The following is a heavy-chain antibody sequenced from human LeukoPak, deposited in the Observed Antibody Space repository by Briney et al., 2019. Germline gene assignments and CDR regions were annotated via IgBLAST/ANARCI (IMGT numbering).Heavy chain of an antibody. J-gene: IGHJ4*02. CDR1: GGTFSSYA. CDR3: ARGERGYSGYDWGGFDY. Sequence: WASVKVSCKASGGTFSSYAISWVRQAPGQGLEWMGGIIPIFGTANYAQKFQGRVTITTDESTSTLYMELSSLRSEDTAVYYCARGERGYSGYDWGGFDYWGQGTLVTVSS. D-gene: IGHD5-12*01. CDR2: IIPIFGTA. V-gene: IGHV1-69*05.